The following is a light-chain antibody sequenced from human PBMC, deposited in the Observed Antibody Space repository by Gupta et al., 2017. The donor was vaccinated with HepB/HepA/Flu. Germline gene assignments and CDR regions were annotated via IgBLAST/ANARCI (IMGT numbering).Light chain of an antibody. J-gene: IGLJ3*02. CDR3: GTGDSIRSVWV. CDR1: TSNIGNNY. CDR2: DNN. Sequence: QSVFTQPPSVSPARGQKVTISCSGSTSNIGNNYVSWYQPLPATAPKLLIYDNNKPPSGIPERFSGSKCGTAATLGITVLHTGDDADYYWGTGDSIRSVWVFGGGTKLTVL. V-gene: IGLV1-51*01.